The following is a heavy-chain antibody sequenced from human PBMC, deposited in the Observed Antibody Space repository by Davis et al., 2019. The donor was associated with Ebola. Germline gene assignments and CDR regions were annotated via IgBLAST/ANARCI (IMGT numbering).Heavy chain of an antibody. J-gene: IGHJ6*02. CDR2: IIPILGIA. CDR1: GYTFTSYG. V-gene: IGHV1-69*04. Sequence: AASVKVSCKASGYTFTSYGITWVRQAPGQGLEWMGRIIPILGIANYAQKFQGRVTITADKSTSTAYMELSSLRSEDTAVYYCARDRRWLQPQYYYYYGMDVWGQGTTVTVSS. D-gene: IGHD5-24*01. CDR3: ARDRRWLQPQYYYYYGMDV.